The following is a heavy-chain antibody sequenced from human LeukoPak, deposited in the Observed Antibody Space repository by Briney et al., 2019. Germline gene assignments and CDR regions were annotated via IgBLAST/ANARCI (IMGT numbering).Heavy chain of an antibody. J-gene: IGHJ4*02. CDR3: ARDLDGCTNGACYIFD. V-gene: IGHV1-18*01. Sequence: ASVKVSCKASGYTFTSYGISWVRQAPGQGLEWMGWISAYNGNTNYAQKLQGRVTMTTDTSTSTAYMELRSLRSDDTAVYYCARDLDGCTNGACYIFDWGQGTLVTVSS. D-gene: IGHD2-8*01. CDR1: GYTFTSYG. CDR2: ISAYNGNT.